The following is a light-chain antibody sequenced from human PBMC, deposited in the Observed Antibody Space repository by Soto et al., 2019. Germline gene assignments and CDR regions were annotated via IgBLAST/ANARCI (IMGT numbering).Light chain of an antibody. CDR1: QSLAGN. J-gene: IGKJ2*01. CDR2: DTS. V-gene: IGKV3-15*01. CDR3: QFFNKWPPMYT. Sequence: EIVMTQSPATLSVSPGDKATLSCRASQSLAGNLAWYQQKPGQSPRLLIYDTSTRATGVRARFSGSGSGTDFALTINSPQSEDFAVYYCQFFNKWPPMYTFGPGTKREI.